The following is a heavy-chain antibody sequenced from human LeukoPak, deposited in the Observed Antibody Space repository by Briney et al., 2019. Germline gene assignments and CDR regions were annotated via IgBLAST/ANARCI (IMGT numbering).Heavy chain of an antibody. CDR1: GFTFSSYA. Sequence: GGSLRLSCAASGFTFSSYAMSWVRQAPGKGLEWVSAISGSGGSTYYADSVKGRFTISRDNAKNSLYLQMNSLRAEDTAVYYCARDRHSSGWSGDFDYWGQGTLVTVSS. CDR3: ARDRHSSGWSGDFDY. J-gene: IGHJ4*02. D-gene: IGHD6-19*01. V-gene: IGHV3-23*01. CDR2: ISGSGGST.